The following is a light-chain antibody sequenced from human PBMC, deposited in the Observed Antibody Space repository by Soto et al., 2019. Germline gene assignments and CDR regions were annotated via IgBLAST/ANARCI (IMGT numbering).Light chain of an antibody. J-gene: IGKJ1*01. CDR3: QQYHIWPSWT. CDR2: GAS. Sequence: EIVLTQSPATLSVSLGDSATLSCRASQSVSLSLAWYQMRPGQPPRLLIYGASTRATDIPARFSGSGSGTDFTLTISSLQSEDFAGYFCQQYHIWPSWTFSQGTKVELK. CDR1: QSVSLS. V-gene: IGKV3-15*01.